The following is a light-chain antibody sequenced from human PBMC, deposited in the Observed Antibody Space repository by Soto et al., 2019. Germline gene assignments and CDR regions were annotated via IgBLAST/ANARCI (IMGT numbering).Light chain of an antibody. Sequence: DIQMTQSPSSLSASVGDRVTITCRASQSISSYLNWYQQKPGKAPKLLIYAASSLQSGVPSRFSGSGSGTDFTLTISSLQPEDFATYYCQQSYSTFYTFGRGTKLEIK. CDR2: AAS. V-gene: IGKV1-39*01. CDR1: QSISSY. CDR3: QQSYSTFYT. J-gene: IGKJ2*01.